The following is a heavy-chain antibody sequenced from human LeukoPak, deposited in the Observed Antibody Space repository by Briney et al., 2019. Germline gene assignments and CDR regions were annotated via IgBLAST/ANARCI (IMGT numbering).Heavy chain of an antibody. CDR1: GYTFTSYA. CDR3: ARYPMSSGYGPEYFQH. D-gene: IGHD3-10*01. V-gene: IGHV7-4-1*02. CDR2: INTNTGNP. Sequence: RASVKVSCKASGYTFTSYAMHWVRQAPGQRLEWMGWINTNTGNPTYAQGFTGRFVFSLDTSVSTAYLQISGLKAEDTAVYYCARYPMSSGYGPEYFQHWGQGTLVTVSS. J-gene: IGHJ1*01.